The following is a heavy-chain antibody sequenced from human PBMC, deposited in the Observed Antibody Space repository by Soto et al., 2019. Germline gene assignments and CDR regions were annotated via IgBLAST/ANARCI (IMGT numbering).Heavy chain of an antibody. J-gene: IGHJ4*02. CDR1: GFTFSSYW. CDR3: VRTSLVVAAATREDY. CDR2: INSDGSST. V-gene: IGHV3-74*01. D-gene: IGHD2-15*01. Sequence: EVQLVESGGGLVQPGESLRLYCAASGFTFSSYWMHWVRQAPGKGLVWVSRINSDGSSTSYAGSVKGRFTISRDNAKNTLYLQMNSLRAEDTAVYYCVRTSLVVAAATREDYWGQGTLVIVSS.